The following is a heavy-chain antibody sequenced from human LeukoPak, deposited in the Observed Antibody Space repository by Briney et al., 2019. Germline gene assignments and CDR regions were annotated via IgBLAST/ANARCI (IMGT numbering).Heavy chain of an antibody. CDR1: GYSISSGYY. V-gene: IGHV4-38-2*01. CDR3: ARGAVLRFLEWLSNDAFDI. J-gene: IGHJ3*02. D-gene: IGHD3-3*01. Sequence: SETLSLTCAVSGYSISSGYYWGWIRQPPGKGLEWIGRIYTSGSTNYNPSLKSRVTISVDTSKNQFSLKLSSVTAADTAVYYCARGAVLRFLEWLSNDAFDIWGQGTMVTVSS. CDR2: IYTSGST.